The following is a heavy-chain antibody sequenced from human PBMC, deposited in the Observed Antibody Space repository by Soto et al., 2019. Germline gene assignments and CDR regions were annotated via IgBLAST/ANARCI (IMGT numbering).Heavy chain of an antibody. J-gene: IGHJ4*02. D-gene: IGHD2-15*01. CDR1: GITITNYP. CDR2: ISGSGGST. CDR3: AKGGGGTYFGS. Sequence: EVQLLESGGGLVQPGGSLRLSCAASGITITNYPMSWVRQAPGKGLEWVSIISGSGGSTDYADSVKGWFTISRDNSKNTLYLHMNSLRAEDTAVYYCAKGGGGTYFGSWGQGTLVTVSS. V-gene: IGHV3-23*01.